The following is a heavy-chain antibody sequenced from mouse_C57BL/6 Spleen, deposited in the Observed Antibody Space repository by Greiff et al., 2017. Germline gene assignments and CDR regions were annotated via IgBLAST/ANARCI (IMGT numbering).Heavy chain of an antibody. D-gene: IGHD2-3*01. V-gene: IGHV1-69*01. Sequence: QVQLQQPGAELVMPGASVKLSCKASGYTFTSYWMHWVKQRPGQGLEWIGEIDPSDSYTNYNLKFKGNSTLTVDKSSSTAYMQLSSLTSEDSAVYYCARKGDGYPLDFDVWGTGTTVTVSS. CDR1: GYTFTSYW. CDR2: IDPSDSYT. J-gene: IGHJ1*03. CDR3: ARKGDGYPLDFDV.